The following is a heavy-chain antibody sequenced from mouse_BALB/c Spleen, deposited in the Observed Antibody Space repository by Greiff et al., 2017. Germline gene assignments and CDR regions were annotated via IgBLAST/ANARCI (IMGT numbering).Heavy chain of an antibody. CDR1: GYTFTDYA. CDR2: ISTYYGDA. V-gene: IGHV1S137*01. D-gene: IGHD2-1*01. CDR3: ARDGNYSY. J-gene: IGHJ3*01. Sequence: QVQLQQSGAELVRPGVSVKISCKGSGYTFTDYAMSWVKQSHAKSLEWIGVISTYYGDASYNQKFKGKATMTVDKSSSTAYMELARLTSEDSAIFYCARDGNYSYWGQGTLVTVSA.